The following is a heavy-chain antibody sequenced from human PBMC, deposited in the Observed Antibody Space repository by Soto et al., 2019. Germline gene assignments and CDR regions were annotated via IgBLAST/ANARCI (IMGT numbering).Heavy chain of an antibody. CDR1: GFTFTDYW. CDR3: ARDVTRPAIYYYFYAMDV. D-gene: IGHD5-18*01. V-gene: IGHV3-74*01. J-gene: IGHJ6*02. CDR2: IHSDGSST. Sequence: EVRLVESGGGIVQPGGSLRLSCAASGFTFTDYWMHWVRQAPGKGLVWLSHIHSDGSSTTYADSVKGRFTISRDNAKNMLYLHMNGLRGEDTAVYYCARDVTRPAIYYYFYAMDVWGQGTTVTVSS.